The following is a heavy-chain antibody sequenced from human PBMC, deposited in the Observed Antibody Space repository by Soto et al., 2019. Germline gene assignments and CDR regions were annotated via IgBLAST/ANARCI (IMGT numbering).Heavy chain of an antibody. CDR1: GFTFSSHG. D-gene: IGHD5-12*01. V-gene: IGHV3-33*01. Sequence: QVQVVESGGGVVQPGRSLRLSCAASGFTFSSHGMHWVRQAPGKGLEWVALVWYDGRNKDYADSVKGRFTISRDNSKNTLYLQMNSLRDKDTAVYYCVRAAGYSGNDYVYYYGMDVWGQGTTVTVSS. CDR2: VWYDGRNK. J-gene: IGHJ6*02. CDR3: VRAAGYSGNDYVYYYGMDV.